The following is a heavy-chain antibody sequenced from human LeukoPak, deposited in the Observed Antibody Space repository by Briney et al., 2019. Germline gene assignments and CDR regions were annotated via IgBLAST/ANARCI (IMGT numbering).Heavy chain of an antibody. CDR2: INPSGGST. D-gene: IGHD6-19*01. CDR1: GYTFTSYY. J-gene: IGHJ4*02. Sequence: GASVKVSCKASGYTFTSYYMHWVRQAPGQGLEWMGIINPSGGSTSYAQKFQGRVTMTRDMSTSTVYMELSSLRSEDTAVYYCARISSGRYYFDYWGQGILVTVSS. V-gene: IGHV1-46*01. CDR3: ARISSGRYYFDY.